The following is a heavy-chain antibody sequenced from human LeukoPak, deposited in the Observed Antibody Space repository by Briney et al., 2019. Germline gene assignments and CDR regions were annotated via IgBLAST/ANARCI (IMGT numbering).Heavy chain of an antibody. D-gene: IGHD4-17*01. CDR2: ISAYNGNT. Sequence: ASVKVSCKASGYTFTNYGISWVRQAPGQGPEWMGWISAYNGNTNYAQKLQGRVTMTTDTSTSTAYMELRSLRSDDTAVYYCARDTGTTVTTCAFDIWGQGTMVTVSS. CDR1: GYTFTNYG. V-gene: IGHV1-18*01. J-gene: IGHJ3*02. CDR3: ARDTGTTVTTCAFDI.